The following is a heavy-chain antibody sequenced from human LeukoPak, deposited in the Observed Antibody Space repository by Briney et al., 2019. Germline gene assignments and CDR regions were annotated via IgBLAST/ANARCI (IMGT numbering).Heavy chain of an antibody. D-gene: IGHD3-22*01. CDR2: IYYSGST. Sequence: SETLSLTCTVSGGSISSYYWSWIRQPPGKGLEWIGHIYYSGSTNYNPSLKSRVTISVDTSKNRFSLKLSSVTAADTAVYYCARRRISRTYYYDADAFDIWGQGTMVTVSS. V-gene: IGHV4-59*08. CDR1: GGSISSYY. CDR3: ARRRISRTYYYDADAFDI. J-gene: IGHJ3*02.